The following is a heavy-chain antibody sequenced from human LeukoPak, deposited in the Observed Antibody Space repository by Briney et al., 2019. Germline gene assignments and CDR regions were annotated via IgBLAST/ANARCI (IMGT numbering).Heavy chain of an antibody. CDR1: GFTFRSYG. Sequence: GSLRLSCAASGFTFRSYGMHWVRQAPGKGLGWVTFILYEGINKYYTDSVKGRFTISRDNSKHTLYLQMNSLRTEDTAVYYCAKDSYYYYIDVWGKGTTVTVSS. V-gene: IGHV3-30*02. J-gene: IGHJ6*03. CDR2: ILYEGINK. CDR3: AKDSYYYYIDV.